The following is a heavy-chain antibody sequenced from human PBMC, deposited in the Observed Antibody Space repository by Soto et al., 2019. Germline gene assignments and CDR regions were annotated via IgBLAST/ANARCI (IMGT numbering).Heavy chain of an antibody. CDR3: VKDESINWYSGHFRH. CDR2: INPAGTIT. Sequence: HPGGSLRLSCAASGFPFSHYWMHWVRQTPGKGLVWVSRINPAGTITNYADSVKGRFAISRDNAKNSLHLQMNSLRAEDTAFYYCVKDESINWYSGHFRHWGQGTLVTVSS. CDR1: GFPFSHYW. V-gene: IGHV3-74*01. D-gene: IGHD6-13*01. J-gene: IGHJ1*01.